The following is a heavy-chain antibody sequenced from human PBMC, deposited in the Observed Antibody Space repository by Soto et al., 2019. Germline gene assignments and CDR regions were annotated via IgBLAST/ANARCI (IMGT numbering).Heavy chain of an antibody. Sequence: QVQLQESGPGLVKPSQTLSLTCSVSGVSVSSDIYYWSWIRHHPGKGLEWIGYIYYSGNTYYNPSLGGRVTISLDTSKNHFSLRLRSVTPADMAVYYCARYPVVVVPAANYGLDVWGQGTTVTVSS. CDR2: IYYSGNT. D-gene: IGHD2-2*01. V-gene: IGHV4-31*03. CDR3: ARYPVVVVPAANYGLDV. J-gene: IGHJ6*02. CDR1: GVSVSSDIYY.